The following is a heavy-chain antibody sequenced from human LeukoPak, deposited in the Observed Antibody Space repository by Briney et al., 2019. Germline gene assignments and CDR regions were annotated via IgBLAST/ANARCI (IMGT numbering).Heavy chain of an antibody. CDR2: ISGSGGST. V-gene: IGHV3-23*01. D-gene: IGHD5-24*01. J-gene: IGHJ3*02. CDR3: AKDRRDGYLGDAFDI. CDR1: GFTFSSYA. Sequence: GGSLRLSCAASGFTFSSYAMSWVRQAPGKGLEWVSVISGSGGSTYYADSVKGRFTISGDNSKNTLYLDVNSLRAEDTAVYYCAKDRRDGYLGDAFDIWGQGTPVTVSS.